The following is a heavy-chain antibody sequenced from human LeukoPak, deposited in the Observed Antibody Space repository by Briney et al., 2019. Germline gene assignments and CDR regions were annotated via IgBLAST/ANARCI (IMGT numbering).Heavy chain of an antibody. V-gene: IGHV5-51*01. CDR3: AIINPPDGRVY. J-gene: IGHJ4*02. D-gene: IGHD5-24*01. CDR1: GYPFTTSW. CDR2: IYAGNSDA. Sequence: GESLKISCQGFGYPFTTSWIGWLRQLPGKGLEWTAIIYAGNSDAKYSPSFQGQVSISTDRSISTAYLHSSSRKASDTAIYYCAIINPPDGRVYWGQGTLVTVSS.